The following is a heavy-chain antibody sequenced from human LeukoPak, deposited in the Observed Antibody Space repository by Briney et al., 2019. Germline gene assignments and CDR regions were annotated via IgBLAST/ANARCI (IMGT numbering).Heavy chain of an antibody. V-gene: IGHV3-33*01. CDR3: ARATVQDSSWGTQLHFDY. CDR2: IWYDGSNK. Sequence: PGRSLRLSCAASGFTFSSYGMHWVRQAPGKGLEWVAVIWYDGSNKYCADSVKGRFTISRDNSKNTLYLQMNSLRAEDTAVYYCARATVQDSSWGTQLHFDYWGQGTLVTVSS. D-gene: IGHD6-13*01. J-gene: IGHJ4*02. CDR1: GFTFSSYG.